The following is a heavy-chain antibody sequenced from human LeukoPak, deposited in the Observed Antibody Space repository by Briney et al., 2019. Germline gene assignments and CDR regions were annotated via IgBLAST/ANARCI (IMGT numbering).Heavy chain of an antibody. V-gene: IGHV3-7*01. J-gene: IGHJ6*02. CDR2: IKQDGSEK. Sequence: PGGSLRLSCAASGFTFDDYGMSWVRQAPGKGLEWVANIKQDGSEKYYVDSVKGRFTISRDNAKNSLYLQMNSLRAEDTAVYYCATDSSSWYVDYYYGMDVWGQGTTVTVSS. CDR3: ATDSSSWYVDYYYGMDV. D-gene: IGHD6-13*01. CDR1: GFTFDDYG.